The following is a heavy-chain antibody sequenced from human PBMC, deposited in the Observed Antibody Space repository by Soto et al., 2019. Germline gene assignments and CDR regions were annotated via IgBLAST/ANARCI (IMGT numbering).Heavy chain of an antibody. J-gene: IGHJ5*02. D-gene: IGHD3-22*01. CDR1: GGSISSYY. V-gene: IGHV4-59*01. CDR2: IYYSGST. Sequence: XETLALACTVAGGSISSYYWSWIRQPPGKGLEWIGYIYYSGSTNYNPSLKSRVTISVDTSKNQFSLKLSSVTAADTAVYYCARVRGYYDSSGYYPTFDTWGQGTLVTVSS. CDR3: ARVRGYYDSSGYYPTFDT.